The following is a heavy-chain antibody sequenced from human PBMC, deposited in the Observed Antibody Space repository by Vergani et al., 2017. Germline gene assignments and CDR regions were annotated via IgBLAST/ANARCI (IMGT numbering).Heavy chain of an antibody. CDR2: TVPIFGSA. V-gene: IGHV1-69*15. J-gene: IGHJ4*02. CDR3: ARIPPRVVGPYFDF. Sequence: QVHLVQSVAEVKKPGSSVKVSCRASGDTSSSYAISWVRQAPGQGLEWLGITVPIFGSATTTQKFQDRVTISEEAATNTAFLEVTNLGADDTAVYYCARIPPRVVGPYFDFWGQGTLVTVSS. D-gene: IGHD4-23*01. CDR1: GDTSSSYA.